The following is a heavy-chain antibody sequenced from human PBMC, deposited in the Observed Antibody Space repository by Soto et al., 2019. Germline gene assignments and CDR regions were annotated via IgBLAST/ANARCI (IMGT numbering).Heavy chain of an antibody. CDR1: GGSISSGGYS. J-gene: IGHJ6*02. CDR3: ARGISSSWYGDYYYGMDV. Sequence: QLQLQESGSGLVKPSQTLSLTCAVSGGSISSGGYSWSWIRQPPGKGLEWIGYIYHSGSTYYNPSLKSRVTISVDRSKNQFSLKLSSVTAADTAVYYCARGISSSWYGDYYYGMDVWGQGTTVTVSS. D-gene: IGHD6-13*01. CDR2: IYHSGST. V-gene: IGHV4-30-2*01.